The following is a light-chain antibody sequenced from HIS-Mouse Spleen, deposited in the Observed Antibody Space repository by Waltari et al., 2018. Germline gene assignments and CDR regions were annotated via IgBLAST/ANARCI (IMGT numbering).Light chain of an antibody. J-gene: IGLJ3*02. CDR1: SSDVGGYNY. Sequence: QSALTQPPSASGSPGQSVTISCTGTSSDVGGYNYVSWYQQHPGKAPKLMIYEVSKRPSGVPDRFSGSKSGNTASLTVSGLQAADEADYYCAAWDDSLSGPVFGGGTKLTVL. V-gene: IGLV2-8*01. CDR3: AAWDDSLSGPV. CDR2: EVS.